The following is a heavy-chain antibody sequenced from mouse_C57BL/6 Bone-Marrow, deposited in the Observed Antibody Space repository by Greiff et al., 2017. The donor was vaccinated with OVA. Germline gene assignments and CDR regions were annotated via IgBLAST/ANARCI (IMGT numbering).Heavy chain of an antibody. CDR3: VRTGFYSNYPYYAMDY. CDR2: IRSKSSNYAT. V-gene: IGHV10-3*01. Sequence: GGGLVQPKGSLKLSCAASGFTFNTYAMHWVRQAPGKGLEWVARIRSKSSNYATYYADSVKDRFTISRDDSQSMLYLQMNNLKTEDTAMYYCVRTGFYSNYPYYAMDYWGQGTSVTVSS. D-gene: IGHD2-5*01. J-gene: IGHJ4*01. CDR1: GFTFNTYA.